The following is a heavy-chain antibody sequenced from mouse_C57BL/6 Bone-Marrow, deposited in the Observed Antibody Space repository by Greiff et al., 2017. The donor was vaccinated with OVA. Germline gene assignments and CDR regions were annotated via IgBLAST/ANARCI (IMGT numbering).Heavy chain of an antibody. V-gene: IGHV5-15*01. Sequence: EVKLVESGGGLVQPGGSLKLSCAASGFTFSDYGMAWVRQAPRKGPEWVAFISNLAYSIYYADTVTGRFTISRANAKNTLYLEMSSLRSEDTAMYYCARQLRLRGTWFAYWGQGTLVTVSA. CDR2: ISNLAYSI. CDR1: GFTFSDYG. D-gene: IGHD3-2*02. CDR3: ARQLRLRGTWFAY. J-gene: IGHJ3*01.